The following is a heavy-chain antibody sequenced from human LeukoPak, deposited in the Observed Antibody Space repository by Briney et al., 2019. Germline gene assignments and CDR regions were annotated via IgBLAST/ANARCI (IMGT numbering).Heavy chain of an antibody. CDR1: GFTFSSYS. V-gene: IGHV3-21*01. CDR2: ISSSSSYI. Sequence: GGSLRLSCAASGFTFSSYSMNWVRQAPGKGLEWASSISSSSSYIYYADSVKGRFTISRDNAKNSLYLQMNSLRAEDTAVYYWARESRLRFLEWLPSANFYMDVWGKGTTVTVSS. D-gene: IGHD3-3*01. CDR3: ARESRLRFLEWLPSANFYMDV. J-gene: IGHJ6*03.